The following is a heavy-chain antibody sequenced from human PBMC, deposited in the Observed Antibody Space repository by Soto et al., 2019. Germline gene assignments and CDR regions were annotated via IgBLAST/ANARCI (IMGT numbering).Heavy chain of an antibody. CDR2: ISYDGSNK. CDR3: ARDRVVVVVAANTGYYYYYGMDV. D-gene: IGHD2-15*01. V-gene: IGHV3-30-3*01. Sequence: PVESLSLSCAASGFTFSSYAMHWVRQAPGKGLEWVAVISYDGSNKYYADPVKGRFTISRDNSKNTLYLQMNSLRAEDTAVYYCARDRVVVVVAANTGYYYYYGMDVWGQGTTVTVSS. J-gene: IGHJ6*02. CDR1: GFTFSSYA.